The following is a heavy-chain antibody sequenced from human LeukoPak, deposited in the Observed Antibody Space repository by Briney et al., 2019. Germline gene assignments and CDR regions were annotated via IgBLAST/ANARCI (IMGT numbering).Heavy chain of an antibody. CDR1: GGSISTSTYY. D-gene: IGHD1/OR15-1a*01. V-gene: IGHV4-39*01. Sequence: QSSETLSLTCTVSGGSISTSTYYWGWIRQPPGRGLEWIGSIYYSGSTYYNPSLKSRVTISVDTSKNQFSLKLSSVTAADTAVYYCARNNVDHFDYWGQGTLVTVSS. CDR3: ARNNVDHFDY. CDR2: IYYSGST. J-gene: IGHJ4*02.